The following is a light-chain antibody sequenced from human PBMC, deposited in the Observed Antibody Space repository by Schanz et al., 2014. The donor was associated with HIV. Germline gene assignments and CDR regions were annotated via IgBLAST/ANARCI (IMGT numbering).Light chain of an antibody. CDR2: EVS. J-gene: IGLJ2*01. V-gene: IGLV2-14*02. Sequence: QSALTQPASVSGSPGQSITISCTGTSSDVGSYNLVSWYQQHPGKAPKLMIYEVSKRPSGVPDRFSGSKSGTSASLAITGLQAEDEGDYYCQSFDRTMRGLLFGGGTKLTVL. CDR3: QSFDRTMRGLL. CDR1: SSDVGSYNL.